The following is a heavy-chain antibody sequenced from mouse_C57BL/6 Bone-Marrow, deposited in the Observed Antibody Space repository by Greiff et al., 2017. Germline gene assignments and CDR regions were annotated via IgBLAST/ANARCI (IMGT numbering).Heavy chain of an antibody. CDR3: ARNGSSGGYYFDS. CDR1: GYTFTDYY. Sequence: VQLQQSGAELVRPGASVKLSCKASGYTFTDYYINWVKQRPGQGLEWIARIYPGSGNTYYNEKFKGKATLTAEKSSSTAYMQLSRLTSEDSAVYFCARNGSSGGYYFDSWGQGTTLTVSS. J-gene: IGHJ2*01. V-gene: IGHV1-76*01. CDR2: IYPGSGNT. D-gene: IGHD1-1*01.